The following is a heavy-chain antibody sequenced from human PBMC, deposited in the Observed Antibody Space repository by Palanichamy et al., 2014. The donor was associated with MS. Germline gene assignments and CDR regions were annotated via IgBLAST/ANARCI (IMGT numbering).Heavy chain of an antibody. D-gene: IGHD6-6*01. CDR2: ISGSGAGT. Sequence: EVQLLESGGGLVQPGGSLRLSCAASGFTFTTYATSWVRQAPGRGLEWVSTISGSGAGTHYADSVKGRFTISRDNSKNTLYLLMNSLRAEDTAVYYCAKDATGKQFVRGFGGTLDAFDIWGQGTMVTVSS. V-gene: IGHV3-23*01. J-gene: IGHJ3*02. CDR3: AKDATGKQFVRGFGGTLDAFDI. CDR1: GFTFTTYA.